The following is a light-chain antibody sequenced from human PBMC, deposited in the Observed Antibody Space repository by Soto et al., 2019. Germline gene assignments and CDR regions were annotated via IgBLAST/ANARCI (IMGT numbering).Light chain of an antibody. V-gene: IGKV3-15*01. Sequence: EIVMTQSPATLSVSPGERVTLSCRASQSVGSRVAWYQQKTGQAPRLLIYGASTRATGIPARFSGSGSGTEFTLTISSLQSEDFAVYFCQQYNNWPPSTFVQGTMLEIE. CDR3: QQYNNWPPST. J-gene: IGKJ2*01. CDR2: GAS. CDR1: QSVGSR.